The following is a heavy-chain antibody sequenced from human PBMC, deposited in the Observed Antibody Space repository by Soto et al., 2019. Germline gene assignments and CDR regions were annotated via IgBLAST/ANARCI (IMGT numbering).Heavy chain of an antibody. V-gene: IGHV3-74*01. Sequence: EVQLVESGGGLVQPGGSLRLSCAGSGFTFSNYCMHWVRQAPGKALEWVARIDHDGPTDYAHSVRGRFTISRDNAENTLHLRMSRLRPEYTAVYYCVGDSNGDYWGQGTLVTVSS. CDR2: IDHDGPT. D-gene: IGHD4-4*01. CDR1: GFTFSNYC. J-gene: IGHJ4*02. CDR3: VGDSNGDY.